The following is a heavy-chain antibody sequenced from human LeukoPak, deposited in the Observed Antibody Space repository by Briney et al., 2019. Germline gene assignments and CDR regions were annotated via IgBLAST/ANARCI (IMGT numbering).Heavy chain of an antibody. CDR2: IYQDGST. CDR1: GYSLSSGYH. J-gene: IGHJ4*02. CDR3: ARSEIDDYSRY. Sequence: SETLSLTCSVSGYSLSSGYHWAWFRQTPGKRLEWLGSIYQDGSTYDNLSLKSRVTLSVDTSKNQFSLKMKTVTVADTAVYYCARSEIDDYSRYWGQGTLVLVSS. D-gene: IGHD3-16*01. V-gene: IGHV4-38-2*02.